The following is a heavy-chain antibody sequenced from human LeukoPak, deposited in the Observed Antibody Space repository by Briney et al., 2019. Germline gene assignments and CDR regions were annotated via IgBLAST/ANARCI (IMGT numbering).Heavy chain of an antibody. J-gene: IGHJ4*02. CDR3: ARLRGYSGYDYWGYFDY. CDR2: IYYSGST. V-gene: IGHV4-59*08. Sequence: PSETLSLTCTVPGGSISSYYWSWIRQPPGKGLEWIGYIYYSGSTNYTPSLKSRVTISVDTSKNQFSLKLSSVTAADTAVYYCARLRGYSGYDYWGYFDYWGQGTLVTVSS. D-gene: IGHD5-12*01. CDR1: GGSISSYY.